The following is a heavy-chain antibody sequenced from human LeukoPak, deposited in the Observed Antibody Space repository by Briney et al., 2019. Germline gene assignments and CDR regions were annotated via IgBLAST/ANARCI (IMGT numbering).Heavy chain of an antibody. CDR1: GGSISSYY. V-gene: IGHV4-59*01. CDR3: ARSDYHNSGSHTVFDAFDI. CDR2: IYYSGST. D-gene: IGHD3-10*01. J-gene: IGHJ3*02. Sequence: SETLSLTCTVSGGSISSYYWSWIRQPPGKGLEWIGYIYYSGSTNYNPSLKSRVTISVDTSKNQFSLKLSSVTAADTAVYYCARSDYHNSGSHTVFDAFDIWGQGTRVTVSS.